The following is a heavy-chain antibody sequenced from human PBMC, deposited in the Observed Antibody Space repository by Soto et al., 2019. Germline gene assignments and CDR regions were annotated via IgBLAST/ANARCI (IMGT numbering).Heavy chain of an antibody. D-gene: IGHD3-10*01. CDR2: FSGTGGNT. Sequence: EVQLLESGGGLLQPGGSLRLACEASGFTFTSYGMSWVRQAPGKGLEWVSSFSGTGGNTYYADSVKGRFTISRDNFKNTLYLQMNSLRPDDTAVYYWASGGGMDVWGQGTTVTVSS. CDR3: ASGGGMDV. V-gene: IGHV3-23*01. J-gene: IGHJ6*02. CDR1: GFTFTSYG.